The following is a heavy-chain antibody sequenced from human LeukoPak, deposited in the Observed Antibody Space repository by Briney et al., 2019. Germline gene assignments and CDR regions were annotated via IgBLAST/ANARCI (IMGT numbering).Heavy chain of an antibody. CDR3: ATTYYYYSSGYFGY. D-gene: IGHD3-22*01. CDR1: GFTVSSNY. V-gene: IGHV3-66*01. Sequence: GGSLRLSCAASGFTVSSNYMSWVRQAPGKGLEWVSVISSGGSTYYADSVKGRFTISRDDSRNTLYLQMNSLRAEDTAVYYCATTYYYYSSGYFGYWGQGTLVTVSS. CDR2: ISSGGST. J-gene: IGHJ4*02.